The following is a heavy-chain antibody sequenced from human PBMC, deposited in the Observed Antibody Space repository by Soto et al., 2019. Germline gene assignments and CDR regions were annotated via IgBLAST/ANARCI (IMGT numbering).Heavy chain of an antibody. CDR1: GYTFTGQY. CDR2: INPDSGDT. CDR3: ARDRGNMVAVFHHYYGMDV. V-gene: IGHV1-2*02. J-gene: IGHJ6*02. D-gene: IGHD3-3*02. Sequence: ASVKVSCKASGYTFTGQYMHWVRQAPGQGLEWMGWINPDSGDTKYAQKFQGRVTLTRDTSISTVYMEMSRLKSDDTAVYYCARDRGNMVAVFHHYYGMDVWGQGTTVTVSS.